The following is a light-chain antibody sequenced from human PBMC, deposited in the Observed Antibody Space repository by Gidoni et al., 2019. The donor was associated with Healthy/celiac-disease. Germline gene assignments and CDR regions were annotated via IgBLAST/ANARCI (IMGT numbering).Light chain of an antibody. CDR1: RSNIGSNT. CDR3: AAWDDSLNAFYV. V-gene: IGLV1-44*01. CDR2: SNN. Sequence: QSVLTQPPSASGTPGQRVTISCSGRRSNIGSNTVNWYQQLPGTAPKLLIYSNNQRPSGVPDRFSGSKSGTSASLAISGLQSEDEADYYCAAWDDSLNAFYVFGTGTKVTVL. J-gene: IGLJ1*01.